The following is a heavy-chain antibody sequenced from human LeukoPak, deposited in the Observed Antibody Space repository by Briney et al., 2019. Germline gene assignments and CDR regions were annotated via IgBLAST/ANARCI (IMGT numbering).Heavy chain of an antibody. Sequence: GGSLRLSCAASRFTFSSYEMNWVRQAPGKGLEWVSYISSSGSTIYYADSVKGRFTISRDNAKNSLYLQMNNLRPEDTAVYYCAREIFGSGSYPDFWGQGTLVTVSS. D-gene: IGHD3-10*01. V-gene: IGHV3-48*03. CDR3: AREIFGSGSYPDF. CDR1: RFTFSSYE. J-gene: IGHJ4*02. CDR2: ISSSGSTI.